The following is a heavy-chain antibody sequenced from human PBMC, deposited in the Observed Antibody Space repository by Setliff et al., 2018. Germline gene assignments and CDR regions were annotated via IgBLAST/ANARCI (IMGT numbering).Heavy chain of an antibody. CDR2: IIHSGST. V-gene: IGHV4-31*03. CDR3: ARSFSRREKFLLDY. CDR1: GGSISSGGYY. J-gene: IGHJ4*02. Sequence: SETLSLTCTVSGGSISSGGYYWSWIRQHPGKGLEWIGEIIHSGSTNYNPSLKSRVTISMDTSKNQFSLKVSSVTAADTAVYYCARSFSRREKFLLDYWGQGALVTVSS.